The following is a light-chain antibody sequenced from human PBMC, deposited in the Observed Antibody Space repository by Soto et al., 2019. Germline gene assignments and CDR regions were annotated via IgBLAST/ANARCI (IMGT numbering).Light chain of an antibody. V-gene: IGLV1-44*01. CDR1: TSNIESHT. CDR2: TNN. J-gene: IGLJ1*01. CDR3: ATWDDSRKGV. Sequence: QSVLTQPLSASGTPGQRITISCSGSTSNIESHTVNWYQQVPGTAPRLLINTNNQRPSGVPDRFSGSKSGASASLTISGLKSEDAATYYCATWDDSRKGVFGTGTKLTVL.